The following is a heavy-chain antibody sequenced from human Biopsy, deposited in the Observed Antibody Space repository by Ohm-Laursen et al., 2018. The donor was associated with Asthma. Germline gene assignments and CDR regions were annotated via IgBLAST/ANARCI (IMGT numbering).Heavy chain of an antibody. V-gene: IGHV4-34*01. J-gene: IGHJ6*02. CDR1: GGSFSGYY. D-gene: IGHD3-10*01. CDR2: INHSGST. Sequence: SDTLSLTCTVYGGSFSGYYWSRIRQPPGKGLEWIGEINHSGSTNYNPSLKSRVTISVDTSKNQFSLRLNSVTAADTAVYYCARGPNYHGSGRAPIGMDVWGQGTTVTVSS. CDR3: ARGPNYHGSGRAPIGMDV.